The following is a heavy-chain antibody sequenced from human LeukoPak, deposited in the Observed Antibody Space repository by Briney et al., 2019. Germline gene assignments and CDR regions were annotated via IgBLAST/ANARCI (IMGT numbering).Heavy chain of an antibody. V-gene: IGHV4-39*01. J-gene: IGHJ5*02. D-gene: IGHD2-2*01. CDR2: IYYSGST. Sequence: SETLSLTCTVSGDSISSSRFYWGWIRQPPGKGLEWLGSIYYSGSTYYNPSLKSRVTISVDTSKNQFSLKLTSVTAADTAVYYCARRCSSPSCFYAWGQGTLVTVSS. CDR1: GDSISSSRFY. CDR3: ARRCSSPSCFYA.